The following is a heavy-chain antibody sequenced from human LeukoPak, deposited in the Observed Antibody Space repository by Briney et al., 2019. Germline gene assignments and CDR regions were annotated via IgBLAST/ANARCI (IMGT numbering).Heavy chain of an antibody. Sequence: GRSLRLSCAASGFTFSSYAMHWVRQAAGKGLEWVAVVSYDGSNKYYADSVKGRFTISRDNLKNTLYLQMNSLRAEDTAVYYCAKGAITMIVVVNYFDYWGQGTLVTVSS. CDR3: AKGAITMIVVVNYFDY. V-gene: IGHV3-30-3*01. D-gene: IGHD3-22*01. CDR2: VSYDGSNK. J-gene: IGHJ4*02. CDR1: GFTFSSYA.